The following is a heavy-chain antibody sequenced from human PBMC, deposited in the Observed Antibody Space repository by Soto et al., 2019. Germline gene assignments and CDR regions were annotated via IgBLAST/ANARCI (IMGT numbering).Heavy chain of an antibody. CDR1: GGSVSSGSYY. Sequence: SETLSLTCTVSGGSVSSGSYYWSWIRQPPGKGLEWIGYIYYSGSTNYNPSLKSRVTISVDTSKNQFSLKLSSVTAADTAVYYCAYFTRLNWFDPWGQGTLVTVSS. J-gene: IGHJ5*02. CDR2: IYYSGST. V-gene: IGHV4-61*01. D-gene: IGHD1-1*01. CDR3: AYFTRLNWFDP.